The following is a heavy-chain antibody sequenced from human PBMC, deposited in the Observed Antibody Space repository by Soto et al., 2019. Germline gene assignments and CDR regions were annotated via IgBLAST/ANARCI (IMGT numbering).Heavy chain of an antibody. CDR2: ISPYNGDT. CDR3: ARMVRGSTVGYYYYLEV. J-gene: IGHJ6*03. Sequence: QVQLVQSGAEVKKPGASVKVSCKTSGYTFTSHGISWVRQAPGQGLEWMGWISPYNGDTNYAHKVQDRVSVTTVSSTQTAYIEPRSLTSEDPALYYCARMVRGSTVGYYYYLEVWGKGTTVTISS. V-gene: IGHV1-18*01. CDR1: GYTFTSHG. D-gene: IGHD3-10*01.